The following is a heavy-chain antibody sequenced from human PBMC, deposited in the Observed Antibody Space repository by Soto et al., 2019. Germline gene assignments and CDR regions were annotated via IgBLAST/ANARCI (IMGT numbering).Heavy chain of an antibody. J-gene: IGHJ5*02. V-gene: IGHV3-21*06. CDR2: ISSGSAYI. CDR1: TFSMYS. Sequence: EVQVVESGGGLVKPGGSLRLSCTFTFSMYSMNWVRQAPGKGLEWVASISSGSAYIKYAESVKGRFTISRDNAKNSLHLQMNSLRAEDTAIYHCARDQGGSYDSGFDPWGQGTLVTVSS. CDR3: ARDQGGSYDSGFDP. D-gene: IGHD1-26*01.